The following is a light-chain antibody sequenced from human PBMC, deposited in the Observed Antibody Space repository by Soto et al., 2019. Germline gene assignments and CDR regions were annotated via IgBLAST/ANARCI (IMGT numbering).Light chain of an antibody. V-gene: IGLV2-14*01. Sequence: ALTQPASVSGSPGQSIAISCTGTSSDVGGYNSVSWYQQYPGKAPKLMIHDVSNRPSGVSDRFSGSKSGNTASLTISGLQAEDEADYYCSSWTSSSSYVFGSGTKVTVL. CDR3: SSWTSSSSYV. CDR1: SSDVGGYNS. CDR2: DVS. J-gene: IGLJ1*01.